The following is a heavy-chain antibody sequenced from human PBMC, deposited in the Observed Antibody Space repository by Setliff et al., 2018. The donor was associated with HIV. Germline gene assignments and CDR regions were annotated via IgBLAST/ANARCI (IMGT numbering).Heavy chain of an antibody. V-gene: IGHV4-59*01. CDR3: ARGHMLITYYYYYYMDV. CDR2: IYYSGST. J-gene: IGHJ6*03. Sequence: SETLSLTCTVSGGSISSYYWSWIWQPPGKGLEWIGYIYYSGSTNYNPSLKSRVTISVDTSKNQFSLKLSSVTAADTAVYYCARGHMLITYYYYYYMDVWGKGTTVTVSS. CDR1: GGSISSYY. D-gene: IGHD3-10*02.